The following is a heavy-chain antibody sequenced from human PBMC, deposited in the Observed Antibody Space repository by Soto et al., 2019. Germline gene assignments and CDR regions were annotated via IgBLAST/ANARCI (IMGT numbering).Heavy chain of an antibody. CDR3: ARWPDGYYYYGMDV. Sequence: QVQLVQSGAEVKKPGASVKDSCKASGYTFTSYDINWVRQATGQGLEWMGWMNPNSGNTGYAQKFQGRVTMTRNTSRRTAYRELSSRRAEDTAVDYWARWPDGYYYYGMDVWGQGTTVTVSS. CDR1: GYTFTSYD. CDR2: MNPNSGNT. V-gene: IGHV1-8*01. J-gene: IGHJ6*02.